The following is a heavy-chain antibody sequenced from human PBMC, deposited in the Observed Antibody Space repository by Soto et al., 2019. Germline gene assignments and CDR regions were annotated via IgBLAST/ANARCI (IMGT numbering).Heavy chain of an antibody. D-gene: IGHD3-9*01. J-gene: IGHJ4*02. V-gene: IGHV3-23*01. CDR1: GFTFSSYA. Sequence: GGSLRLSCAASGFTFSSYAMSWVRQAPGKGLEWVSAISGSGGSTYYADSVKGRFTISRDNSKNTLYLQMNSLRAEDTAVYYCAKESPPHDILTGYGSSGTIDYWGQGTLVTVSS. CDR2: ISGSGGST. CDR3: AKESPPHDILTGYGSSGTIDY.